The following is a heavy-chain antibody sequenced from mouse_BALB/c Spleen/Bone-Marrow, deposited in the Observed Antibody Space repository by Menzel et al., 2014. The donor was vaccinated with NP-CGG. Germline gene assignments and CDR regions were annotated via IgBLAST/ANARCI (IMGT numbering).Heavy chain of an antibody. CDR1: GYTFTSYW. V-gene: IGHV1-7*01. D-gene: IGHD4-1*01. J-gene: IGHJ2*01. Sequence: VQLQQSGAELAKPGASVKMSCKASGYTFTSYWMHWVKRRPGQGLEWIGYINPSTGYTEYNQKFKDKATLTADKSSSTAYMQLSSLTSEDSAVYYCATGTYYFDYWGQGTTLTVSS. CDR3: ATGTYYFDY. CDR2: INPSTGYT.